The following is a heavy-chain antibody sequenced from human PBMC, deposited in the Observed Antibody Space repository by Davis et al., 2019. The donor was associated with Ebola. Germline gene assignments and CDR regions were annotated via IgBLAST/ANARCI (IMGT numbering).Heavy chain of an antibody. CDR2: INPHNGNT. Sequence: ASVKVSCKASGYTFTHYGITWVRQAPGQGLEWMGWINPHNGNTNYAQKLQGRVTMTTDTSTSTAYMELRSLRSDDTAVYYCARLLRYFDWLRYYYYYGMDVWGQGTTVTVSS. CDR3: ARLLRYFDWLRYYYYYGMDV. CDR1: GYTFTHYG. V-gene: IGHV1-18*04. J-gene: IGHJ6*02. D-gene: IGHD3-9*01.